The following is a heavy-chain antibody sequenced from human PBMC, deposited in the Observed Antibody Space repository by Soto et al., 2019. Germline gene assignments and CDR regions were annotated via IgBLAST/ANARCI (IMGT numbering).Heavy chain of an antibody. Sequence: PGGSLRLSCAASGFTFSSYEMNWVRQAPGKGLEWVSYISSSGKTIYYADSVKGRFTISRDNAKNSLYLQMNSLRAEDTAVYYCARGSVVTAIPVCYWGQGTLVTVSS. CDR2: ISSSGKTI. J-gene: IGHJ4*02. CDR1: GFTFSSYE. D-gene: IGHD2-21*02. V-gene: IGHV3-48*03. CDR3: ARGSVVTAIPVCY.